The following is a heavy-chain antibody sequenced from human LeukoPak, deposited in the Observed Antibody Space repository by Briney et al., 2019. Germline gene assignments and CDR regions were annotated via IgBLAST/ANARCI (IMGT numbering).Heavy chain of an antibody. CDR3: AKEASLDFWSGQQILFDP. J-gene: IGHJ5*02. V-gene: IGHV3-23*01. CDR1: GFTFSSYS. D-gene: IGHD3-3*01. Sequence: GGSLRLSCAASGFTFSSYSMNWVRQAPGKGLEWVSTISGSGDSTYYADSVKGRFTISRDNSKNTLYLQMNSLRAEDTAIYYCAKEASLDFWSGQQILFDPWGQGTLVTVSS. CDR2: ISGSGDST.